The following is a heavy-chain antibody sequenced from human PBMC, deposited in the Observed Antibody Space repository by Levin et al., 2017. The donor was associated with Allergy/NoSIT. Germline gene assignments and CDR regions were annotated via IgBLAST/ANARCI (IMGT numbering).Heavy chain of an antibody. D-gene: IGHD6-6*01. CDR2: ISAYNGNT. CDR1: GYTFTSYG. V-gene: IGHV1-18*01. CDR3: ARLLAARYLNYYYYYGMDV. Sequence: GGSLRLSCKASGYTFTSYGISWVRQAPGQGLEWMGWISAYNGNTNYAQKLQGRVTMTTDTSTSTAYMELRSLRSDDTAVYYCARLLAARYLNYYYYYGMDVWGQGTTVTVSS. J-gene: IGHJ6*02.